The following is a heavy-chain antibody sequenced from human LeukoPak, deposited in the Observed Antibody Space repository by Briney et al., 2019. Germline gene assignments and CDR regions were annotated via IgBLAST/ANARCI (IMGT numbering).Heavy chain of an antibody. V-gene: IGHV4-61*02. J-gene: IGHJ4*02. Sequence: SETLSLTCTVSGGSINSGNYYWTWIRQPAGKRLEYIGRIYTSGAISYSPSLKSRVIISADTSKNQISLKLNSVTAADTAAYYCAAMIGYFDYWGQGIPVTVSS. CDR2: IYTSGAI. D-gene: IGHD3-22*01. CDR3: AAMIGYFDY. CDR1: GGSINSGNYY.